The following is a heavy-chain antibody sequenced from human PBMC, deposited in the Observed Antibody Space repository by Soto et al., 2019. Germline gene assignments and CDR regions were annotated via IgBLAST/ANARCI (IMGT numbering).Heavy chain of an antibody. J-gene: IGHJ4*02. CDR1: GFTFSSYA. CDR3: AKDQSLTGYYSFDY. Sequence: GGSLRLSCAASGFTFSSYAMSWVRQAPGKGLEWVSAISGSGGSTYYADSVKGRFTISRDNSKDTLYLQMNSLRAEDTAVYYCAKDQSLTGYYSFDYWGQGTLVPVSS. D-gene: IGHD3-9*01. CDR2: ISGSGGST. V-gene: IGHV3-23*01.